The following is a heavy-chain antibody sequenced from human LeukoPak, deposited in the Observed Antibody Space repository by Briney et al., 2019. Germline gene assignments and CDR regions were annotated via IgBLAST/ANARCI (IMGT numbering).Heavy chain of an antibody. CDR1: GGSISSYY. V-gene: IGHV4-59*01. Sequence: PSETLSLTCTVSGGSISSYYWSWIRQPPGKGLEWIGYIYYSRSNNYSPSLKSRVTISVDTSKNQFSLKLSSVTAADTAAYYCARVRYYDILAGYYGDGYFDYWGQGTLVTVSS. CDR3: ARVRYYDILAGYYGDGYFDY. CDR2: IYYSRSN. D-gene: IGHD3-9*01. J-gene: IGHJ4*02.